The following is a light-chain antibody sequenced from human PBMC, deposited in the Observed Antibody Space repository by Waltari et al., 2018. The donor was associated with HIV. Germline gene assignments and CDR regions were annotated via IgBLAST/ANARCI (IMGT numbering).Light chain of an antibody. CDR2: EVS. V-gene: IGLV2-23*02. CDR1: SRDVGSYNV. Sequence: QSALTQPASVSGSPGQSITIPCTGPSRDVGSYNVVSWYQQHPGKAPKLMIYEVSKRPSGVSNRFSGSKSGNTASLTISGLQAEDEADYHCCSYAGSSTYVVFGGGTKLTVL. CDR3: CSYAGSSTYVV. J-gene: IGLJ2*01.